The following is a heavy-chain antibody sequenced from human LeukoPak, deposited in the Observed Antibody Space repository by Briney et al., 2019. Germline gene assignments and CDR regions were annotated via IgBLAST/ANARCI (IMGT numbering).Heavy chain of an antibody. CDR1: GFNFDDYA. J-gene: IGHJ6*03. CDR2: ISWDGGST. D-gene: IGHD2-2*02. CDR3: ARDRCRSSSCYTGRGMAYYMDV. Sequence: PGGSLRLSCAASGFNFDDYAMYWVRQSPGKGLEWASLISWDGGSTYYSDSVKGRFIISRDNSKNSLYLQMNSLRVEDTALYYCARDRCRSSSCYTGRGMAYYMDVWGRGTTVSVSS. V-gene: IGHV3-43D*04.